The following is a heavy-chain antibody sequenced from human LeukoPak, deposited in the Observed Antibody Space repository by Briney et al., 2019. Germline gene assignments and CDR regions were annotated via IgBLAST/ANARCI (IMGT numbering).Heavy chain of an antibody. V-gene: IGHV1-18*01. CDR3: ARDGVTIFGVVIIPGYYYYGMDV. CDR2: ISAYNGNT. J-gene: IGHJ6*02. Sequence: ASVKVSCKASGYTFTSYGISWVRQAPGQGLEWMGWISAYNGNTNYAQKLQGRVTMTTDTSTSTAYMELRSLRSDDTAVYYCARDGVTIFGVVIIPGYYYYGMDVWGQGTTVTVSS. CDR1: GYTFTSYG. D-gene: IGHD3-3*01.